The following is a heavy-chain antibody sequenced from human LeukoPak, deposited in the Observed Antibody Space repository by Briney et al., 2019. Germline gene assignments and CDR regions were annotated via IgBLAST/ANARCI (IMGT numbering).Heavy chain of an antibody. CDR2: ISAYNGNT. CDR3: AREVDGGGSYTYYFDY. V-gene: IGHV1-18*01. D-gene: IGHD1-26*01. CDR1: GYSFTSYG. Sequence: ASVKVSCKASGYSFTSYGINWVRQAPGQGLEWMGWISAYNGNTNYAQKFQGRITMTRDTSTMTAYLELRSLRSEDTAVYYCAREVDGGGSYTYYFDYWGQGTLVTVSS. J-gene: IGHJ4*02.